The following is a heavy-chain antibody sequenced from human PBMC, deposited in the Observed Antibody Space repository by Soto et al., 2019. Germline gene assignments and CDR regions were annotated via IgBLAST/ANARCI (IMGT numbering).Heavy chain of an antibody. CDR3: ARGCEAGGLYYFGY. CDR2: IYYSGST. CDR1: GGSISSGDYY. Sequence: SETLSLTCTVSGGSISSGDYYWSWIRQPPGKGLEWIGYIYYSGSTYYNPSLKSRVTISVDTSKNQFSLKLSSVTAADTAVYYCARGCEAGGLYYFGYWGQGTLVTVSS. V-gene: IGHV4-30-4*01. D-gene: IGHD6-13*01. J-gene: IGHJ4*02.